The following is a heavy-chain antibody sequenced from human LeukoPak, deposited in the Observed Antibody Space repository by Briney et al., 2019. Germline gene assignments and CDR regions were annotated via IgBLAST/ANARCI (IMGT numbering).Heavy chain of an antibody. D-gene: IGHD3-9*01. CDR3: ARDDYDILTGAWGWFDP. J-gene: IGHJ5*02. CDR2: IYYSGST. V-gene: IGHV4-59*01. Sequence: PSETLSLTCTVSGGSISSYYWSRIRQPPGKGLEWIGYIYYSGSTNYNPSLKSRVTISVDTSKNQFSLKLSSVTAADTAVYYCARDDYDILTGAWGWFDPWGQGTLVTVSS. CDR1: GGSISSYY.